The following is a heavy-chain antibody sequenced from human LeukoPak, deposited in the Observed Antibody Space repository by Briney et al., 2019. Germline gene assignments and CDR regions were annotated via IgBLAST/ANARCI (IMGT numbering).Heavy chain of an antibody. CDR3: ARDPYNSGGYGAFDT. V-gene: IGHV3-33*01. J-gene: IGHJ3*02. CDR2: IWYDGSNK. D-gene: IGHD3-22*01. CDR1: GFTFSSYA. Sequence: PGGSLRLSCAASGFTFSSYAMHWVRQAPGKGLEWVAVIWYDGSNKNYADSVKGRFTISRDNFKKTLYLQMNSLRAEDTAMYYCARDPYNSGGYGAFDTWGQGTMVTVSS.